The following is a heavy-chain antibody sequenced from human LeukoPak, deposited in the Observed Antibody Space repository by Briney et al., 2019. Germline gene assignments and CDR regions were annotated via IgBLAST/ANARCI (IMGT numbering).Heavy chain of an antibody. Sequence: GASVKVSCKASGYTFTGYYMHWVRQAPGQGLEWMGWINPNSGGTNYAQKFQGRVTMTRDTSISTAYMELSRLRSDDTAVYYCARGKGLDYGGKGSRFDYWGQGTLVTVSS. CDR2: INPNSGGT. D-gene: IGHD4-23*01. J-gene: IGHJ4*02. CDR3: ARGKGLDYGGKGSRFDY. V-gene: IGHV1-2*02. CDR1: GYTFTGYY.